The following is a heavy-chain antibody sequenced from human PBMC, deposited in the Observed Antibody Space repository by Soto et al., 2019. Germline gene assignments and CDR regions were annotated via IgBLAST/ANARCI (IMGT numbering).Heavy chain of an antibody. J-gene: IGHJ4*02. D-gene: IGHD5-12*01. Sequence: GGSLRLSCAASGFTFSSYTMSWVRQAPGKGLEWVSAISGSGGSTYYADSVKGRFTISRDNSKNTLYLQMNSLRAEDTAVYYCARESGYDSYYFDYWGQGTLVTVSS. CDR3: ARESGYDSYYFDY. CDR1: GFTFSSYT. V-gene: IGHV3-23*01. CDR2: ISGSGGST.